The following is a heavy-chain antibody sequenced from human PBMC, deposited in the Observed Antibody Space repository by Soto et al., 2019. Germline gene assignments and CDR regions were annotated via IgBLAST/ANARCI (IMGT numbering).Heavy chain of an antibody. CDR3: ARDWGSLDY. CDR2: INTGNGDT. D-gene: IGHD3-16*01. CDR1: GYVFTSFA. Sequence: QGQLVQSGAEVKKPGALVKVSCKASGYVFTSFAMHWVRQAPGQRLEWMGWINTGNGDTKYAQKFRGRVTITTDTSARTSYLELSSLRSEDTAVYYCARDWGSLDYWGQGTLVTVSP. J-gene: IGHJ4*02. V-gene: IGHV1-3*04.